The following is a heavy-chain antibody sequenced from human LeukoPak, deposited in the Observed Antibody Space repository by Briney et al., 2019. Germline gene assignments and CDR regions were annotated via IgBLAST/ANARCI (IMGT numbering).Heavy chain of an antibody. V-gene: IGHV3-23*01. J-gene: IGHJ4*02. Sequence: GGSLRLSCAASGFTFSSYGMSWVRQAPGKGLEWVSAISGSGGSTYYADSVKGRFTISRDNSKNTLYLQMNSLRAEDTAVYYCAKDMFLLWFGAPFDYWGQGTLVTVSS. D-gene: IGHD3-10*01. CDR3: AKDMFLLWFGAPFDY. CDR1: GFTFSSYG. CDR2: ISGSGGST.